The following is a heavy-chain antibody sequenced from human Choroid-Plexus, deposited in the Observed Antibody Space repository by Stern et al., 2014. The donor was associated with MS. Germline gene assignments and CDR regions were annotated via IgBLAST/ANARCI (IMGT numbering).Heavy chain of an antibody. CDR2: VSYDGSNK. V-gene: IGHV3-30*18. Sequence: QGQLMQSGGGVVQPGRPLRLSCVASGFTFGSCAMHWVRPAPGKGLEWVESVSYDGSNKYYADSVKGRFTISRDNSQNTLYMQMSSLRPEDTAVYYCAKDRHYLTYFFDHWGQGSLVTVSS. D-gene: IGHD2/OR15-2a*01. J-gene: IGHJ5*02. CDR1: GFTFGSCA. CDR3: AKDRHYLTYFFDH.